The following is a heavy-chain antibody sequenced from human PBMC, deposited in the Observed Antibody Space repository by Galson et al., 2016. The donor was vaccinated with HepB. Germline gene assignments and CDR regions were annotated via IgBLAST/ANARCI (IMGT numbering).Heavy chain of an antibody. Sequence: SETLSLTCAVSGDSISSSNWWSWVRQPPGKGLEWIGEIYQSGSTNYNPSLKSRVTISVDKSKNQFSLKLRSVTAADTAVYYCARLYNSGWYFAFDIWGQGTMVTVSS. V-gene: IGHV4-4*02. CDR2: IYQSGST. D-gene: IGHD6-19*01. J-gene: IGHJ3*02. CDR1: GDSISSSNW. CDR3: ARLYNSGWYFAFDI.